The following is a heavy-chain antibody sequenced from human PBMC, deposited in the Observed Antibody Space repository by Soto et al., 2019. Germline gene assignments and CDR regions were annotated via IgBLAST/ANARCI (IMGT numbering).Heavy chain of an antibody. CDR1: GFTFSIFA. CDR3: AKEVSLGSTVDLGY. J-gene: IGHJ4*02. V-gene: IGHV3-23*01. Sequence: GSLRLSCAASGFTFSIFAMSWVRQSPGKGLEWVSTISGSGGSTYYADAVKGRFTISRGNSMGTLYLQMKSLRVEDTAIYYCAKEVSLGSTVDLGYWGQGALVTVSS. CDR2: ISGSGGST. D-gene: IGHD7-27*01.